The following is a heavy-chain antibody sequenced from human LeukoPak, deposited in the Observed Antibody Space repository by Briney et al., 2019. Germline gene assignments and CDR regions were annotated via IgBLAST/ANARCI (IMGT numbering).Heavy chain of an antibody. CDR3: RGYSAGYLLDY. D-gene: IGHD5-18*01. J-gene: IGHJ4*02. V-gene: IGHV4-39*01. Sequence: PSETLSLTCTVSGGSISSSSYYWGWIRQSPGTGLEYIGSILYNENTYYNPSLKSRVIISIDTSKNQFSLKLSSVTAADAAVYYCRGYSAGYLLDYWGQGTLVTVSS. CDR1: GGSISSSSYY. CDR2: ILYNENT.